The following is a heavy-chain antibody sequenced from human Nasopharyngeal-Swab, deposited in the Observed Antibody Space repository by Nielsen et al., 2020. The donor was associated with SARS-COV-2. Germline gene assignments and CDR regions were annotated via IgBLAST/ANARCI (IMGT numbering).Heavy chain of an antibody. V-gene: IGHV3-7*01. J-gene: IGHJ4*02. D-gene: IGHD1-1*01. CDR3: TRDLDY. Sequence: WIRQPPGKGLEWVAHIKPDGSEKYYADSVKGRFTLSRDNGKNVLYLQMDKLRTEDTAVYYCTRDLDYWGRGTLVTVSS. CDR2: IKPDGSEK.